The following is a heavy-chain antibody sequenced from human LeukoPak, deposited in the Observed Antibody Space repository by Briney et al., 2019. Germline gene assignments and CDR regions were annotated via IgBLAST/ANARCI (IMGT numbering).Heavy chain of an antibody. CDR3: ARDRYYYGSGVDY. CDR2: IWYDGSNK. J-gene: IGHJ4*02. D-gene: IGHD3-10*01. CDR1: GFTFSSYG. Sequence: PGRSLRLSCAASGFTFSSYGMHWVRQAPGKGLEWVAVIWYDGSNKYYANSVKGRFTISRDNSKNTLYLQMNSLRAEDTAVYYCARDRYYYGSGVDYWGQGTLVTVSS. V-gene: IGHV3-33*01.